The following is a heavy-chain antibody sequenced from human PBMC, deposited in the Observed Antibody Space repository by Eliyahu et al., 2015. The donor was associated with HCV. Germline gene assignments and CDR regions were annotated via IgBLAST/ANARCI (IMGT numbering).Heavy chain of an antibody. Sequence: EVQLVESGGGLVQPGGSLRLSCAASGFSFSSYSMNWVRQAPGKGLGWVSYIKRSGSPIYYADSVKGRFTISRDNAKNSLYLQMNSLRDEDTAVYYCVRDPNALDFWGPGTLVTVSS. D-gene: IGHD1-1*01. J-gene: IGHJ4*02. CDR3: VRDPNALDF. CDR1: GFSFSSYS. V-gene: IGHV3-48*02. CDR2: IKRSGSPI.